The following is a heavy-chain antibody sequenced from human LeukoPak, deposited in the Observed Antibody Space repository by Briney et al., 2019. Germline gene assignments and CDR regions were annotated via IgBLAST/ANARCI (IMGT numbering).Heavy chain of an antibody. D-gene: IGHD3-22*01. J-gene: IGHJ4*02. CDR1: GFTFTSSA. CDR2: IVVGSGNT. V-gene: IGHV1-58*02. Sequence: TAVKVSSKASGFTFTSSAMQWVRQARGQRLEWIGWIVVGSGNTNYAQKFQERVTITRDMSTSTAYMELSRLRSEDTAVYYCAADLNYYDSSGAGDYWGQGTLVTVSS. CDR3: AADLNYYDSSGAGDY.